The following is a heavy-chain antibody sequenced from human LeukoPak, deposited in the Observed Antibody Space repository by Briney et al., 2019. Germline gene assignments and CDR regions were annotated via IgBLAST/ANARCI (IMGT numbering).Heavy chain of an antibody. CDR3: AGRGAYSFDY. Sequence: SQTLSLTCTVSGGSISSGGYYWSWIRQHPGKGLEWIGYIYYSGSTYYNPSLKSRVTISLDTSKNQFSLKLSTVTAADTAVYYCAGRGAYSFDYWGQGTLVTVSS. D-gene: IGHD1-1*01. CDR2: IYYSGST. J-gene: IGHJ4*02. V-gene: IGHV4-31*03. CDR1: GGSISSGGYY.